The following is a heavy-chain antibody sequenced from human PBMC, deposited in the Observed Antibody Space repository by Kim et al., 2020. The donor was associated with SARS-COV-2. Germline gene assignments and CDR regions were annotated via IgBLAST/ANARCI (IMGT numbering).Heavy chain of an antibody. Sequence: DSVKGRFTISRDNSKNTLYLQMNSLRAEDTAVYYCARDRRIVGATNGMDVWGQGTTVTVSS. CDR3: ARDRRIVGATNGMDV. D-gene: IGHD1-26*01. V-gene: IGHV3-30*07. J-gene: IGHJ6*02.